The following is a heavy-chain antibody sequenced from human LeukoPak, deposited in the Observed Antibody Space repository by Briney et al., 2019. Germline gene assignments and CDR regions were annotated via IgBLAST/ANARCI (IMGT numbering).Heavy chain of an antibody. Sequence: SETLSLTCTVSGGSISSYYWSWIRQPPGKGLEWIGYIYTSGSTNYNPSLKSRVTISVDTSKNQFSLKLSSVTAADTAVYYCARHGTNNWNYGDYCMDVWGKGTTVTVSS. J-gene: IGHJ6*03. V-gene: IGHV4-4*09. CDR2: IYTSGST. CDR1: GGSISSYY. D-gene: IGHD1-7*01. CDR3: ARHGTNNWNYGDYCMDV.